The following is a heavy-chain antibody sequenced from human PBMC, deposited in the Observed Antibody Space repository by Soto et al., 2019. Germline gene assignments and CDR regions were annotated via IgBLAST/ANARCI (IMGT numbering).Heavy chain of an antibody. CDR1: GGSISSYY. V-gene: IGHV4-59*01. D-gene: IGHD3-10*01. Sequence: SETLSLTCTVSGGSISSYYWSWIRQPPGKGLEWIGYIYYSGSTNYNPSLKSRVTLSVGTSKNQFSLKLSSVTAADTAVYYCARAVQGFDYYYYGMDVWGQGTTVTVSS. J-gene: IGHJ6*02. CDR2: IYYSGST. CDR3: ARAVQGFDYYYYGMDV.